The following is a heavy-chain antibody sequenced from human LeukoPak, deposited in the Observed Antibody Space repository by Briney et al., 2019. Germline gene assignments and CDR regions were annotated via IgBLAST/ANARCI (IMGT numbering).Heavy chain of an antibody. CDR3: AKRAVAGTSRRGFFDY. V-gene: IGHV3-23*01. CDR2: ISGSGGST. J-gene: IGHJ4*02. Sequence: PGGSLRLSCAASGFTFSSYAMSWVRQAPGKGLEWASAISGSGGSTYYADSVKGRFTISRDNSKNTLHLQMNSLRAEDTAVYYCAKRAVAGTSRRGFFDYWGQGTLVTVSS. D-gene: IGHD6-19*01. CDR1: GFTFSSYA.